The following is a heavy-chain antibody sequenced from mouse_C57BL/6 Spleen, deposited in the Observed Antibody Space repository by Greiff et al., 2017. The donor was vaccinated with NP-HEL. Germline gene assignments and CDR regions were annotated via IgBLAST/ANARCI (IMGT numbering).Heavy chain of an antibody. CDR3: ARSPITTVAPFDY. CDR1: GYTFTDYY. D-gene: IGHD1-1*01. V-gene: IGHV1-76*01. CDR2: IYPGSGNT. J-gene: IGHJ2*01. Sequence: VKLVESGAELVRPGASVKLSCKASGYTFTDYYINWVKQRPGQGLEWIARIYPGSGNTYYNEKFKGKATLTAEKSSSTAYMQLSSLTSEDSAVYFCARSPITTVAPFDYWGQGTTLTVSS.